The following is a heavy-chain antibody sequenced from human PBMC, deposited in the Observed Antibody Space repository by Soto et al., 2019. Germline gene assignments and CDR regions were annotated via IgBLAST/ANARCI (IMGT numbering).Heavy chain of an antibody. CDR3: ARRLGITMVRGVYYYYGMDV. CDR2: IYYTGST. CDR1: GGSVSSESHY. Sequence: SETLSLTCTVSGGSVSSESHYWSWIRQTPGKGLEWIGYIYYTGSTNYNPSLKGRVTMSVDTSRDQVSLRLRSVTRADTAVYYCARRLGITMVRGVYYYYGMDVWGQGTTVTVSS. V-gene: IGHV4-61*01. J-gene: IGHJ6*02. D-gene: IGHD3-10*01.